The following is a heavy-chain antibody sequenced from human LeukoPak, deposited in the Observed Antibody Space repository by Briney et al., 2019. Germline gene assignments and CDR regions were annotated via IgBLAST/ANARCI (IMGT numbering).Heavy chain of an antibody. CDR1: GGSVSSGSYY. J-gene: IGHJ4*02. CDR2: IYYSGST. CDR3: ARRGSGSYFKPYYFDY. D-gene: IGHD3-10*01. Sequence: PSETLSLTCTVSGGSVSSGSYYWSWIRQPPGKGLEWIGYIYYSGSTYYNPSLKSRVTISVDTSKNQFSLKLSSVTAADTAVYYCARRGSGSYFKPYYFDYWGQGTLVTVSS. V-gene: IGHV4-61*01.